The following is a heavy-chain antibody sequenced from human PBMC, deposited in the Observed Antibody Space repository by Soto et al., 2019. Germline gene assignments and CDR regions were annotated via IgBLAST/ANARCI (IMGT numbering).Heavy chain of an antibody. V-gene: IGHV3-30*18. CDR2: ISYDGSNK. Sequence: GSLRLSCAASGFTFSSYGMHWVRQAPGKGLEWVAVISYDGSNKYYADSVKGRFTISRDNYKNTLYLQMNSLRAEDTAVYYCAKNIVAPIYYGMDVWGQGTTVTVSS. CDR3: AKNIVAPIYYGMDV. CDR1: GFTFSSYG. J-gene: IGHJ6*01. D-gene: IGHD5-12*01.